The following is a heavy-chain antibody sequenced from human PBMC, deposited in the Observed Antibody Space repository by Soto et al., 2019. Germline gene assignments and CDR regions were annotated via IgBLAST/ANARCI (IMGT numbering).Heavy chain of an antibody. CDR2: INPTSGTT. CDR1: GYTFVNYH. J-gene: IGHJ4*02. V-gene: IGHV1-46*01. CDR3: ARGPLVVSNYFES. Sequence: ASVKVSCKASGYTFVNYHMHWVRQAPGQGLEWMGIINPTSGTTTYAQKFQGRVNMTRDTSTSTAYMELSSLTSDDTAMYFCARGPLVVSNYFESWGQGTLVTVAS.